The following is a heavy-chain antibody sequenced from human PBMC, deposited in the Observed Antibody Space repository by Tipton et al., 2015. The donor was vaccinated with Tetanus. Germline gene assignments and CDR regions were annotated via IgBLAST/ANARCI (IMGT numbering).Heavy chain of an antibody. CDR2: IYYSGST. CDR1: GGSISSYY. J-gene: IGHJ4*02. CDR3: ARASYSSGWGSGPKYYFDY. D-gene: IGHD6-19*01. Sequence: TLSLTCTVSGGSISSYYWSWIRQPPGKGLEWIGYIYYSGSTNYNPSLKSRVTISVDTSKNQFSLKLGSVTAADTAVYYCARASYSSGWGSGPKYYFDYWGQGTLVTVSS. V-gene: IGHV4-59*01.